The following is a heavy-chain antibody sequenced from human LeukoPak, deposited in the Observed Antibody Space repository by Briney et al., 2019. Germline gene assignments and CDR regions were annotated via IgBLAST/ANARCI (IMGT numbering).Heavy chain of an antibody. Sequence: PGGSLRLSCAASGFTFSSYSMNWVRQAPGKGLEWVAVISYDGSNKYYADSVKGRFTISRDNSKNTLYLQMNSLRAEDTAVYYCAKDPALWFGEFPPYYFDYWGQGTLVTVSS. J-gene: IGHJ4*02. V-gene: IGHV3-30*18. CDR2: ISYDGSNK. D-gene: IGHD3-10*01. CDR1: GFTFSSYS. CDR3: AKDPALWFGEFPPYYFDY.